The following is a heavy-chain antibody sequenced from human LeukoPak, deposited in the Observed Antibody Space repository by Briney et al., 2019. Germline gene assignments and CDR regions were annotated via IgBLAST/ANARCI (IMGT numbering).Heavy chain of an antibody. V-gene: IGHV4-59*08. CDR1: GGSISSYY. Sequence: SETLSLTCTVSGGSISSYYWSWIRQPPGKRLEWIGYIYYSGSTNYNPSLKSRVTISVDTSKNQFSLKLSSVTAADTAVYYCARYRYSSGGPWFDPWGQGTLVTVSS. CDR3: ARYRYSSGGPWFDP. J-gene: IGHJ5*02. D-gene: IGHD6-19*01. CDR2: IYYSGST.